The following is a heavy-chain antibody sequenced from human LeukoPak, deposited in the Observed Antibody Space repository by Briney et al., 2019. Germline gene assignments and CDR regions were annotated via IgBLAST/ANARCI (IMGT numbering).Heavy chain of an antibody. CDR3: AKNTEGGHDFAQTPYYFDC. V-gene: IGHV3-23*01. CDR1: GFTFSSYA. Sequence: PGGSLRLSCAASGFTFSSYAMSWVRQAPGKGLEWVSILSGGGGSTYYADSVKGRFTISRDNSKNTLYLQMNSLRAEDTALYFCAKNTEGGHDFAQTPYYFDCWGQGTLVTVSS. J-gene: IGHJ4*02. D-gene: IGHD3-3*01. CDR2: LSGGGGST.